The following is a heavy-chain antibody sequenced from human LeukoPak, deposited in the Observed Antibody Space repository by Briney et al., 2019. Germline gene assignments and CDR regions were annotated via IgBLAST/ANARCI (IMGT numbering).Heavy chain of an antibody. J-gene: IGHJ6*03. Sequence: SETLSLTCTVSGSSISSSSYYWAWIRQPPGKGLEWTGSIHYSGSTYYNPSLQSRVTISIDTSKNQFSLKLRFVTAADTAVYYCARVRCSGGSCPYYYYYYYMDVWGKGTTVTVSS. CDR1: GSSISSSSYY. D-gene: IGHD2-15*01. CDR3: ARVRCSGGSCPYYYYYYYMDV. V-gene: IGHV4-39*07. CDR2: IHYSGST.